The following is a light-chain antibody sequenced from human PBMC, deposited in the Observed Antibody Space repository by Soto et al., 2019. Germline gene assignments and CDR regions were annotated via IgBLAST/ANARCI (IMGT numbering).Light chain of an antibody. Sequence: QSALTQPASVSGSPGQSITISCTGTSTDVGGYNYVSWYQLHPGEPPKLLIFEVTKRPSGVSNRFSGSKSGNTASLTISGLQAEDEADYFCTSYTPSATYVFGSGTKVTVL. V-gene: IGLV2-14*01. CDR1: STDVGGYNY. J-gene: IGLJ1*01. CDR3: TSYTPSATYV. CDR2: EVT.